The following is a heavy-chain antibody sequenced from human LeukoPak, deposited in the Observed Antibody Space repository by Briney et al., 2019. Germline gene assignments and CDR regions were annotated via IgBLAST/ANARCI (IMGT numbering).Heavy chain of an antibody. Sequence: KPSETLSLTCAASGGSISGHYWSWIRQAPGKGLEWIGFIYYTGRTRYKPSLQSRVTFSVDTSTNHFSVTLTSVTAADTAAYYCARLLDNDGSGDPDTFDVWGQGKMVIVSS. CDR2: IYYTGRT. CDR1: GGSISGHY. J-gene: IGHJ3*01. D-gene: IGHD3-22*01. V-gene: IGHV4-59*08. CDR3: ARLLDNDGSGDPDTFDV.